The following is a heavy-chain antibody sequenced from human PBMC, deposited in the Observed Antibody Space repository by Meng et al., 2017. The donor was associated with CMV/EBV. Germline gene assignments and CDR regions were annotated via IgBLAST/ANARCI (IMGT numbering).Heavy chain of an antibody. CDR2: ISWNSGSI. D-gene: IGHD3-22*01. CDR3: AKDMIVDGMDV. Sequence: LTCAASGFTFDDYAMHWVQQAPGEGLEWVSGISWNSGSIGHADSVKGRFTIYRDNAKNTLYLQMNGMRAEDMALYYCAKDMIVDGMDVWGQGTTVTVSS. V-gene: IGHV3-9*03. CDR1: GFTFDDYA. J-gene: IGHJ6*02.